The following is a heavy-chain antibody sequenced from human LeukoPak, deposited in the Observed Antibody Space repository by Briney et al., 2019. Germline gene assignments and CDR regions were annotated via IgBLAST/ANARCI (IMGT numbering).Heavy chain of an antibody. CDR3: ERDGTLRGSSSWYPHYYYYMDV. D-gene: IGHD6-13*01. CDR2: ISYDGSNK. V-gene: IGHV3-30*04. J-gene: IGHJ6*03. Sequence: PGGSLRLSCAASGFTFSSYAMHWVRQAPGKGLEGVAVISYDGSNKYYADSVKGRFTISRDNSKNTLYLQMNSLRVEDTAVYYCERDGTLRGSSSWYPHYYYYMDVWGKGTTVTVSS. CDR1: GFTFSSYA.